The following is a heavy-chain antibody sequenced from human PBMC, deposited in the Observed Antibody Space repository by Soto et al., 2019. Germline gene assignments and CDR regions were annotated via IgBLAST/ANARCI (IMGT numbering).Heavy chain of an antibody. CDR2: SYYNGVT. CDR1: GGSISSDS. J-gene: IGHJ4*02. CDR3: ARRSRSSSGWYFLDY. V-gene: IGHV4-59*01. Sequence: QVQLQESGPGLVKPSETLSLTCTVSGGSISSDSWSWIGQSPGKALEWIGYSYYNGVTKYNPSLKSRVTISVDTSQNQFSLRLTSVTAADTAVYYCARRSRSSSGWYFLDYWGQGTLVTVSS. D-gene: IGHD6-19*01.